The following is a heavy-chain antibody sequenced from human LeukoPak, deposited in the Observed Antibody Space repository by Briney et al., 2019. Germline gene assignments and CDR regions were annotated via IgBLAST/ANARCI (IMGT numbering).Heavy chain of an antibody. D-gene: IGHD1-26*01. CDR2: INHSGST. CDR3: ARRRRHSGSYGATKNWFDP. V-gene: IGHV4-34*01. CDR1: GGSFSGYY. Sequence: PSETLSLTCAVYGGSFSGYYWSWIRQPPGKGLEWIGEINHSGSTNYNPSLKSRVTISVDTSKNQFSLKLSSVTAADTAVYYCARRRRHSGSYGATKNWFDPWGQGTLVTVSS. J-gene: IGHJ5*02.